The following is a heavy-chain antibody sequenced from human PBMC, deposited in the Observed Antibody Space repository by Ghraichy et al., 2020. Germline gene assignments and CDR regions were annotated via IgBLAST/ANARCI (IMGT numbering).Heavy chain of an antibody. CDR1: GYTFTSYG. J-gene: IGHJ4*02. CDR3: ARDNYYDSSGYYPPSDY. V-gene: IGHV1-18*04. Sequence: ASVKVSCKASGYTFTSYGISWVRQAPGQGLEWMGWISAYNGNTNYAQKLQGRVTMTTDTSTSTAYMELRSLRSDDTAVYYCARDNYYDSSGYYPPSDYWGQGTLVTVSS. CDR2: ISAYNGNT. D-gene: IGHD3-22*01.